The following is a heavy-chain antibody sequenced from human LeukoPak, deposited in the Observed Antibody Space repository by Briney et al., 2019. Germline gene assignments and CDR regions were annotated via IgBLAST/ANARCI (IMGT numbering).Heavy chain of an antibody. V-gene: IGHV3-7*01. J-gene: IGHJ4*02. CDR3: ARGVLAAAAPGDY. D-gene: IGHD6-13*01. Sequence: GGSLRLSCAASEFTFNNYWMSWVRQAPGKGLEWVANIKQDGSEKYYVDSVKGRFTISRDNAKNSLYLQMNSLRAEDTAVYYCARGVLAAAAPGDYWGQGTLVTVSS. CDR1: EFTFNNYW. CDR2: IKQDGSEK.